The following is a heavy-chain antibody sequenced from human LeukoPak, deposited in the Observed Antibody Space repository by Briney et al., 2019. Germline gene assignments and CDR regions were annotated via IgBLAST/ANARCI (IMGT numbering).Heavy chain of an antibody. CDR1: GGSISGHY. J-gene: IGHJ5*02. D-gene: IGHD3-9*01. V-gene: IGHV4-59*11. CDR2: IYYDGGT. CDR3: ARSTGRRNWFDP. Sequence: PSETLSLTCTVSGGSISGHYWNWIRQPPGKGLEWVGCIYYDGGTNYNPSLKGRVTISLDTSKNQFSLKLSSVTAADTAVYYCARSTGRRNWFDPWGQGTLVTVSS.